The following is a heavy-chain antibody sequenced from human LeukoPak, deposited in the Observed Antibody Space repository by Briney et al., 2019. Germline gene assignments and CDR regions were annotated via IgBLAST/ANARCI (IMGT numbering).Heavy chain of an antibody. Sequence: PGGSLRLSCAASGFTFSSYAMSWVRQAPGKGLEWVSAISGSGGNTYYADSVKGRFTISRDNSKNTLYLQMNSLRAEDTAVYYCAKDRLNRKRITMVRGVMGSPDYWGQGTLVTVSS. J-gene: IGHJ4*02. CDR1: GFTFSSYA. CDR3: AKDRLNRKRITMVRGVMGSPDY. CDR2: ISGSGGNT. D-gene: IGHD3-10*01. V-gene: IGHV3-23*01.